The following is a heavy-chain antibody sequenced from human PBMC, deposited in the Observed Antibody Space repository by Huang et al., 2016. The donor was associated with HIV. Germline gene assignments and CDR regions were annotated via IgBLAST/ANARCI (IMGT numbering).Heavy chain of an antibody. J-gene: IGHJ3*02. D-gene: IGHD2-2*01. Sequence: QAQLVQSGVEVKKPGASVKVSCKASGYTFTSYGISWVRHAPGQGLEWMGWISAYKGVTNYAQNVQGRVPMTTDTSTSTAYMELRSLRSDDTAVYYCARDSPLLGVVIVVVPTAPNAFDIWGQGTMVTVSS. CDR3: ARDSPLLGVVIVVVPTAPNAFDI. CDR2: ISAYKGVT. V-gene: IGHV1-18*01. CDR1: GYTFTSYG.